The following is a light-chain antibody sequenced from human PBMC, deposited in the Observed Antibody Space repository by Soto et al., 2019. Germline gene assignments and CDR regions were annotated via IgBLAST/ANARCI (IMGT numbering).Light chain of an antibody. CDR2: AAS. Sequence: EIVVTQSPGTLSLSPGERATLSCRASQSVSTNFLAWYQQRPGQAPRLLIYAASTRATGIPDRFSGSASGTDFTLTISRLEPEDFAVYYWQQYKAFGGGTKVEIK. J-gene: IGKJ4*01. V-gene: IGKV3-20*01. CDR1: QSVSTNF. CDR3: QQYKA.